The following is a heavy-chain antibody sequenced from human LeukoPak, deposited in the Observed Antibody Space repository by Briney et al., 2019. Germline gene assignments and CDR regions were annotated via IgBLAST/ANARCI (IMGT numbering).Heavy chain of an antibody. CDR2: IYYSGST. CDR1: GGSISSYY. V-gene: IGHV4-59*01. Sequence: SETLSLTCTVTGGSISSYYWSWIRQPPGKGLEWIGYIYYSGSTNYNPSLKSRVTISVDTSKNQFSLKLSSVTAADTAVYYCARATGYYYGSGSYYNAVDYWGQGTLDTVSS. D-gene: IGHD3-10*01. CDR3: ARATGYYYGSGSYYNAVDY. J-gene: IGHJ4*02.